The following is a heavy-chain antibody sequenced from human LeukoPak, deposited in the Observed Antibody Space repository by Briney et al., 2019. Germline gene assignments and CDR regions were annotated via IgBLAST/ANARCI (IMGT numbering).Heavy chain of an antibody. J-gene: IGHJ4*02. V-gene: IGHV3-20*04. CDR1: GFTFDDYG. CDR3: ARADSTGYFLGHFDY. Sequence: PGGSLRLSCAASGFTFDDYGMSWVRRAPGKGLEWVSGINWNGGSTGYADSVKGRFTISRDNAKNSLYLQMNSLRAEDTALYYCARADSTGYFLGHFDYWGQGTLVTVSS. CDR2: INWNGGST. D-gene: IGHD3-22*01.